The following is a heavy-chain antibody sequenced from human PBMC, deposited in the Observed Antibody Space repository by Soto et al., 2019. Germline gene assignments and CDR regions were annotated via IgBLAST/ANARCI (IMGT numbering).Heavy chain of an antibody. J-gene: IGHJ6*02. V-gene: IGHV1-24*01. CDR1: GYILTELS. Sequence: VASVKVSCKVSGYILTELSLHWVRQAPGKGLEWMGGFDPEDGETIYSQKFQGRVTMTEDTSTDTAYMELSSLRSEDTAVYYCARDRYVVPAAEYYYYGMDVWGQGTTVTVSS. D-gene: IGHD2-2*01. CDR3: ARDRYVVPAAEYYYYGMDV. CDR2: FDPEDGET.